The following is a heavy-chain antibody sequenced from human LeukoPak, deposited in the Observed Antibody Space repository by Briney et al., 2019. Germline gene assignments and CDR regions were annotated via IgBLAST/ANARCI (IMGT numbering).Heavy chain of an antibody. CDR1: GYTFTRYA. V-gene: IGHV7-4-1*02. CDR2: INTNTGNP. Sequence: GASVKVSCKASGYTFTRYAMNWVRQAPGQGLEWMGWINTNTGNPTYAQGFTGRFVFSSDTSVSTAYLQISRLKAEDTAVYYCARDLTPRIAVVGGSDWDAFDIWGQGTMVTASS. J-gene: IGHJ3*02. CDR3: ARDLTPRIAVVGGSDWDAFDI. D-gene: IGHD6-19*01.